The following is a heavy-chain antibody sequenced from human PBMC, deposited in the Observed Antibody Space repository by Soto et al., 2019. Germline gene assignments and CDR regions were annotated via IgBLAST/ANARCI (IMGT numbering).Heavy chain of an antibody. J-gene: IGHJ4*02. CDR2: IYYSGST. V-gene: IGHV4-59*08. CDR1: GGSISSYY. CDR3: ARLSCSGGSCYSEGGVGD. D-gene: IGHD2-15*01. Sequence: QVQLQESGPGLVKPSETLSLTCTVSGGSISSYYWSWIRQPPGKGLEWIGYIYYSGSTNYNPSLKSRFTISVDTSKNQFSLKLSSVTAADTAVYYCARLSCSGGSCYSEGGVGDWGQGTLVTVSS.